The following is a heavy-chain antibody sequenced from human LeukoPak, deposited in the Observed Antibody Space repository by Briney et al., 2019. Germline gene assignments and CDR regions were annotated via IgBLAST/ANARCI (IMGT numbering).Heavy chain of an antibody. Sequence: SETLSLTCAVYGGSFSGYYWSWIRQPPGKGREWIGEINHSGSTNYNPSLKSRVTISVDTSKNQFSLKLSSVTAADTAVYYCAREGFFRFLEWFNWFDPWGQGTLVTVSS. D-gene: IGHD3-3*01. J-gene: IGHJ5*02. CDR3: AREGFFRFLEWFNWFDP. CDR2: INHSGST. CDR1: GGSFSGYY. V-gene: IGHV4-34*01.